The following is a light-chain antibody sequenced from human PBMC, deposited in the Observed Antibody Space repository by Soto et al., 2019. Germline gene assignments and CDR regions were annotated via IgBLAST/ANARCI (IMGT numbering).Light chain of an antibody. CDR3: SSYAGSNDRWV. J-gene: IGLJ3*02. CDR2: EVS. V-gene: IGLV2-8*01. CDR1: SSDIGAYNY. Sequence: QSALTQPPSASGSTGQSVTISCTGTSSDIGAYNYVSWYQQHPGKAPKLMIHEVSKRPSGVPDRFSGSKSGNTASLTVSGLQAEDEAYYYCSSYAGSNDRWVFGGGTKLTVL.